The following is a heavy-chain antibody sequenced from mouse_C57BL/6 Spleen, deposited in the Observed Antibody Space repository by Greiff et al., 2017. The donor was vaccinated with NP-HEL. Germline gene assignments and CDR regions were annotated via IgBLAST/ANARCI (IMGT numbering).Heavy chain of an antibody. J-gene: IGHJ3*01. Sequence: VQLQQSGAELVRPGASVKLSCTASGFNIKDDYMHWVKQRPEQGLEWIGWIDPENGDTEYASKFQGKATITADTSSNTAYLQLSSLTSEDTAVCYCTTGGNSAWFAYWGQGTLVTVSA. CDR3: TTGGNSAWFAY. D-gene: IGHD2-1*01. V-gene: IGHV14-4*01. CDR1: GFNIKDDY. CDR2: IDPENGDT.